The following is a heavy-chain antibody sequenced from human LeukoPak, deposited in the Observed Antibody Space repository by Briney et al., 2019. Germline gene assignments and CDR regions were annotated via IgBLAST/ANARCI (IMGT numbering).Heavy chain of an antibody. J-gene: IGHJ4*02. CDR1: GYTFTGYY. CDR2: INPNTGGT. D-gene: IGHD6-19*01. V-gene: IGHV1-2*02. Sequence: VASVKVSCKASGYTFTGYYMHWVRQAPGQGLEWMGRINPNTGGTNYAQRFQGRVTMTRDTTISTAYMELSRLTSDDTAVYFCASYPRYSSSPPFDYWGQGTLVTVSS. CDR3: ASYPRYSSSPPFDY.